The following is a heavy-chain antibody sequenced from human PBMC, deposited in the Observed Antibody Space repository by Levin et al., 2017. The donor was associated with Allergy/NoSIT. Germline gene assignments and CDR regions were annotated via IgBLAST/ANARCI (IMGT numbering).Heavy chain of an antibody. Sequence: HTGGSLRLSCAASGFTFSSYEMNWVRRAPGKGLEWVSYISSTGSTIYSADSVKGRFTISRDNAKNSLYLHMNSLRAEDTAVYYYARQLGNFWSGYNYFDYWGQGTLVTVSS. CDR3: ARQLGNFWSGYNYFDY. CDR2: ISSTGSTI. D-gene: IGHD3-3*01. CDR1: GFTFSSYE. J-gene: IGHJ4*02. V-gene: IGHV3-48*03.